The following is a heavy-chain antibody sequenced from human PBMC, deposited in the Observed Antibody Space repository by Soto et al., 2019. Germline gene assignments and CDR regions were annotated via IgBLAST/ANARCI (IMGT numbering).Heavy chain of an antibody. CDR2: ISSNGGST. D-gene: IGHD5-12*01. V-gene: IGHV3-64*01. CDR3: ARVGGYNSWGGYYFDY. J-gene: IGHJ4*02. CDR1: GFTFSSNA. Sequence: EVQLVESGGGLVQPGGSLRLSCAASGFTFSSNAMYWVRQAPGKGLEYVSAISSNGGSTYYANSVKGRFTISRDNSKNPLYLQMGSLRAEDMAVYYCARVGGYNSWGGYYFDYWGQGTLVTVSS.